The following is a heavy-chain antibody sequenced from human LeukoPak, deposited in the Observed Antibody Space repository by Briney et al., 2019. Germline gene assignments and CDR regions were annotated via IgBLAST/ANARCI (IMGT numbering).Heavy chain of an antibody. D-gene: IGHD6-19*01. Sequence: GGSLRLSCAASGFTFSGSAMHWVRQASGKGLEWVGRIRSKANSYATAYAASVKGRFTISRDDSKNTAYLQMNSLKTEDTAVYYCTIDKVAVQGYWGQGTLVTVSS. J-gene: IGHJ4*02. CDR3: TIDKVAVQGY. V-gene: IGHV3-73*01. CDR2: IRSKANSYAT. CDR1: GFTFSGSA.